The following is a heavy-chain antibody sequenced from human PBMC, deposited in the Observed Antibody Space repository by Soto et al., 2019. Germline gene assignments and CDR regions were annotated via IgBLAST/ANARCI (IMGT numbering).Heavy chain of an antibody. CDR3: ARALDFWSAYFDY. CDR1: GFTFSSFH. J-gene: IGHJ4*02. V-gene: IGHV3-48*01. Sequence: GGSLRLSCAASGFTFSSFHMNWVRQAPGRGLEWVAYITSSSDTIYYADSVKGRFTISRDNSKNTLYLQMNSLRTEDTAVYYCARALDFWSAYFDYWGQGSLVTVSS. D-gene: IGHD3-3*01. CDR2: ITSSSDTI.